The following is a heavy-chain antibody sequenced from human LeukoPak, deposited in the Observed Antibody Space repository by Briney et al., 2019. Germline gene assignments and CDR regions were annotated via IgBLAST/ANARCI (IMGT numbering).Heavy chain of an antibody. V-gene: IGHV3-64D*06. CDR2: IGPNGAST. D-gene: IGHD3-9*01. J-gene: IGHJ4*02. CDR1: GFTLSNHF. Sequence: GGSLRLSCSTSGFTLSNHFMHWVRQAPGKGLEYVSSIGPNGASTLYAVSVKGRFTISRDNSKNTLYLQLTSLRLEDTALYYCVKDLTGTWSFDYWGQGTLVTVSS. CDR3: VKDLTGTWSFDY.